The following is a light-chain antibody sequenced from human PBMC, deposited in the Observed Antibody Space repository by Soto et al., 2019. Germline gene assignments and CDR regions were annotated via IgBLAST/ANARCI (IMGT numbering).Light chain of an antibody. CDR1: QIVSSNY. J-gene: IGKJ2*01. Sequence: EIVFKQSPGTLSLSPGERATLSCRASQIVSSNYLAWYQQKPGKHPRLLIYGASSRATGIPARFSGRGSGTAFALPISRLEHEDFAVYYCQHYGSSIPITFGQGTKVDI. CDR3: QHYGSSIPIT. CDR2: GAS. V-gene: IGKV3-20*01.